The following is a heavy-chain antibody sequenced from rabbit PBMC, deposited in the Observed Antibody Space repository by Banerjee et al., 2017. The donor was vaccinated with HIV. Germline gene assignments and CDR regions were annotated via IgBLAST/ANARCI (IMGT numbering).Heavy chain of an antibody. CDR1: GFSFSDRDV. J-gene: IGHJ2*01. CDR3: ARDLAGAIGWNFGC. V-gene: IGHV1S45*01. CDR2: INTATGKP. D-gene: IGHD4-1*01. Sequence: QEELEESGGGLVKPEGSLTLTCKASGFSFSDRDVMCWVRQAPGKGLEWIACINTATGKPVYATWAKGRFTISTTSSTTVTLQMTSLTAADTATYFCARDLAGAIGWNFGCWGQGTLVTVS.